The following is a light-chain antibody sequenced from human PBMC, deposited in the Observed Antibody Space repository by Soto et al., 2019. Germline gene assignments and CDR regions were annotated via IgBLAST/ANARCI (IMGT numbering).Light chain of an antibody. Sequence: DIQMTQSPSTLSASVGDRVTFGCRASQSIVDWLAWYQQKPGKAPKLLIYKASNLVSGVQTRFGGSGSGSAFSLTINNLHPNDFATYSYQQDNDNPCTFGQGTKVDFK. CDR2: KAS. V-gene: IGKV1-5*03. J-gene: IGKJ1*01. CDR1: QSIVDW. CDR3: QQDNDNPCT.